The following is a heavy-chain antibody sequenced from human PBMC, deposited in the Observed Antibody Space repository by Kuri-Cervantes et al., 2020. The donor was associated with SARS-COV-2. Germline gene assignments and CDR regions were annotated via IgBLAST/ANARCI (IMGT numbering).Heavy chain of an antibody. CDR2: IYYSGST. CDR1: GGSISSYY. D-gene: IGHD4-23*01. V-gene: IGHV4-59*08. CDR3: ARTTVGRIRWFDA. Sequence: GSLRLSCTVSGGSISSYYWSWIRQPPGKGLEWIGYIYYSGSTNYNPSLKSRVTISVDTSKNQFSLKLSSVTAADTAIFYCARTTVGRIRWFDAWGQGTRVTGAS. J-gene: IGHJ5*02.